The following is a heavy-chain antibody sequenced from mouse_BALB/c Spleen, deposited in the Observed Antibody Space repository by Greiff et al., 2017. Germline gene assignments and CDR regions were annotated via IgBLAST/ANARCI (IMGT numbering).Heavy chain of an antibody. Sequence: QVQLKESGPGLVAPSQSLSITCTVSGFSLPRYGVHWVRQPPGKGLEWLGVIWAGGSTNYNSALMSRLSISKDNSKSQVFLKMNSLQTDDTAMYYCAREDDYPWFAYWGQGTLVTVSA. CDR2: IWAGGST. V-gene: IGHV2-9*02. CDR3: AREDDYPWFAY. D-gene: IGHD2-4*01. J-gene: IGHJ3*01. CDR1: GFSLPRYG.